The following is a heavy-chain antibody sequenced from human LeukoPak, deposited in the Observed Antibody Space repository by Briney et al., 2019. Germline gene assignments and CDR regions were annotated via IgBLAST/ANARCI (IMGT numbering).Heavy chain of an antibody. Sequence: ASVKVSCKASGYTFTGYYMYWVRQAPGQGLEWMGRINPNSGGTNYAQKFQGRVTMTRDTSISTAYMELSRLRSDDTAVYYCARAVLDSSGWHFDYWGQGTLVTVSS. J-gene: IGHJ4*02. V-gene: IGHV1-2*06. D-gene: IGHD6-19*01. CDR3: ARAVLDSSGWHFDY. CDR1: GYTFTGYY. CDR2: INPNSGGT.